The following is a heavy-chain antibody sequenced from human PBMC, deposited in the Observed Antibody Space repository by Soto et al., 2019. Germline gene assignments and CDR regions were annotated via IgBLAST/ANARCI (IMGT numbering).Heavy chain of an antibody. Sequence: QLHLVQSGAVVKKPGASVTVSCSASGYPVTAYYMHWVRQAPGRGLEWMGGINPATGAAKYTQTSQGRVTLTRDRSTSTVFMELRGLASEDTAVFSCARGGGVGVAGSAAFDMWGQGTLVTVSS. V-gene: IGHV1-2*02. J-gene: IGHJ3*02. CDR2: INPATGAA. CDR3: ARGGGVGVAGSAAFDM. CDR1: GYPVTAYY. D-gene: IGHD3-3*01.